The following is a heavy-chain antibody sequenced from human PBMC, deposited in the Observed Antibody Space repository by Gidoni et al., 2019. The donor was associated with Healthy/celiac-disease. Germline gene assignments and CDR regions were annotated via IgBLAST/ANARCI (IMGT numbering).Heavy chain of an antibody. V-gene: IGHV4-31*03. Sequence: QVQLQESGPGLVKPSQPLSLTCTVSGGSISSGGYYWSWIRQHLGKGLEWIGYIYYSGSTYYNPSLKSRVTISVDTSKNQFSLKLSSVTAADTAVYYCARETAMVSNFDYWGQGTLVTVSS. CDR2: IYYSGST. D-gene: IGHD5-18*01. CDR1: GGSISSGGYY. J-gene: IGHJ4*02. CDR3: ARETAMVSNFDY.